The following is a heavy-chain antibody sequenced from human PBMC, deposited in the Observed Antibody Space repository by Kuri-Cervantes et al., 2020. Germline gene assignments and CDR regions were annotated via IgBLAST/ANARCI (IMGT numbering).Heavy chain of an antibody. Sequence: ASVKVSCKASGYTFTSYYMHWVRQAPGQGLEWMGIINPSGGSTSYAQKFQGRVTMTRDTSTSTVYMELSSLRSDDTAVYYCARSSGWLWGVISYYYYMDVWGKGITVTVSS. CDR3: ARSSGWLWGVISYYYYMDV. CDR2: INPSGGST. J-gene: IGHJ6*03. CDR1: GYTFTSYY. D-gene: IGHD6-19*01. V-gene: IGHV1-46*01.